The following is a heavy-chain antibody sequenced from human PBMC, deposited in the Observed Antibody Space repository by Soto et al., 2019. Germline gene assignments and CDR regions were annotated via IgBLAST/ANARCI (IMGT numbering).Heavy chain of an antibody. CDR2: IYSGGST. J-gene: IGHJ4*02. CDR3: ATAKLLLPWLFDY. V-gene: IGHV3-66*01. CDR1: GFIVSSNY. Sequence: GGSLKLSCAASGFIVSSNYMSWVRQAPGKGLEWVSVIYSGGSTFYADSVKGRFIISRDDSKNTLFLQMNSLRAEDTAVYYCATAKLLLPWLFDYWGQGTLVTVSS. D-gene: IGHD2-15*01.